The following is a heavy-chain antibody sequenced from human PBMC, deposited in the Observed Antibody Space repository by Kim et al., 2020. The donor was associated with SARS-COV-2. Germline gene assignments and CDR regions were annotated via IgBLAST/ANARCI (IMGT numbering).Heavy chain of an antibody. D-gene: IGHD3-10*01. J-gene: IGHJ6*02. V-gene: IGHV4-59*01. Sequence: SRVTISVDTSKNQFSLKLSSVTAADTAVYYCARDWYTMVRGVSYYYGMDVWGQGTTVTVSS. CDR3: ARDWYTMVRGVSYYYGMDV.